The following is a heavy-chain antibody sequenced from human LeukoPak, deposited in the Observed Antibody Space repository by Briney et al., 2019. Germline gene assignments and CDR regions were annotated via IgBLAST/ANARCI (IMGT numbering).Heavy chain of an antibody. CDR2: IYNDGTT. CDR3: TKTGGPWD. CDR1: GFTAITSF. D-gene: IGHD7-27*01. J-gene: IGHJ4*02. Sequence: PGGSLRLSCAASGFTAITSFMSWVRQAPGKGLEWISVIYNDGTTYYADSVKGRFTISRDNPKNTLYLQMNTLRAEDTAVYYCTKTGGPWDWGQGTLVTVSS. V-gene: IGHV3-53*01.